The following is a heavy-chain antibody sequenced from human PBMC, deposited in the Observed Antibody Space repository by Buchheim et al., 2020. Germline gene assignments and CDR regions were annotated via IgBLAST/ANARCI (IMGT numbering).Heavy chain of an antibody. CDR2: IKEDGSEK. J-gene: IGHJ4*02. V-gene: IGHV3-7*01. CDR1: GFILSDYW. D-gene: IGHD5-18*01. Sequence: EVQLVESGGGLVQPGGSLRLSCAASGFILSDYWMNWVRQAPGKGLEWVTNIKEDGSEKNYVDYVKGRFIISRDNVRNSLYLQMDSLRAEDTAVYYCAREDTAMAEFDYWGQGTL. CDR3: AREDTAMAEFDY.